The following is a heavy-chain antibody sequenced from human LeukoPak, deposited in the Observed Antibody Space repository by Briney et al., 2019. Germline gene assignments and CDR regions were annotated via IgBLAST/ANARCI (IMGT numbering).Heavy chain of an antibody. V-gene: IGHV1-69*05. CDR3: ARDNFAAPGVKYFQH. CDR2: IIPKFGTA. Sequence: GASVKVSCKASGGTFSIYAVSWVRQAPGQGLEWLGGIIPKFGTATYAQSFQGRVTISTDEASTTAYMDLSSLRSDDTAVYYCARDNFAAPGVKYFQHWGQGTLVTVSS. CDR1: GGTFSIYA. D-gene: IGHD6-6*01. J-gene: IGHJ1*01.